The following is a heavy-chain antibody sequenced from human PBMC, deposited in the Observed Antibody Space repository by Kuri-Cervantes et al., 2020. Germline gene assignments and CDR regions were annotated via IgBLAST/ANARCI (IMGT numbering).Heavy chain of an antibody. J-gene: IGHJ4*02. CDR3: ARAGSSGGSSFYYFDY. D-gene: IGHD2-15*01. CDR2: IYYSGST. CDR1: GYSISSGYY. Sequence: SCAVSGYSISSGYYWGWIRQHPGKGLEWIGYIYYSGSTYYNPSLKSLVTISVDTSKNRFSLKLSSVTAADTAVYYCARAGSSGGSSFYYFDYWGQGTLVTVSS. V-gene: IGHV4-31*01.